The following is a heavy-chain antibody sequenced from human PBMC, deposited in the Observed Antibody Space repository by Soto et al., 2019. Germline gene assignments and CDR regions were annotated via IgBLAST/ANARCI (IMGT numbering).Heavy chain of an antibody. CDR1: GGTFGNYA. CDR2: ISPMFHKA. J-gene: IGHJ4*02. CDR3: SREVEIHTPGLGA. D-gene: IGHD2-2*01. V-gene: IGHV1-69*01. Sequence: QLQLGQSGTEVKTPGSSVTVSCKASGGTFGNYASNWLRQAPGQGLQWMGDISPMFHKANYEQTFQGRVCITADEATNTVYMELSSLGSEGTAVFDDSREVEIHTPGLGARGEGTLVTVSS.